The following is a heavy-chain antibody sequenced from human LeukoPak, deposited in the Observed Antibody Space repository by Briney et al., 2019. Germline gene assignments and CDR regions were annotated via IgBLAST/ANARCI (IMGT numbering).Heavy chain of an antibody. Sequence: MTGGSLRLSCAASGFTFSSYSMNWVRQAPGKGLEWVSSISSSSSYIYYADSVKGRFTISRDNAKNSLYLQMNSLRAEDTAVYYCARAGEYYYDSSGQDAFDIWGQGTMVTVSS. D-gene: IGHD3-22*01. V-gene: IGHV3-21*01. CDR3: ARAGEYYYDSSGQDAFDI. J-gene: IGHJ3*02. CDR2: ISSSSSYI. CDR1: GFTFSSYS.